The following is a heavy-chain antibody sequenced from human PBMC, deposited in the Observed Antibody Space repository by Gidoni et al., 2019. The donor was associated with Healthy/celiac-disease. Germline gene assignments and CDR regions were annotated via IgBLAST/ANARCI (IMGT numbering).Heavy chain of an antibody. CDR2: ISGSGGST. V-gene: IGHV3-23*01. Sequence: EVQLLESGGGLVQPGGSLRLSCAASGFTFSSHAMSWVRQAPGKGLEWVSAISGSGGSTYYADSVKGRFTISRDNSKNTLYLQMNSLRAEDTAVYYCARYYDFWSGSEPHAFDIWGQGTMVTVSS. CDR1: GFTFSSHA. D-gene: IGHD3-3*01. J-gene: IGHJ3*02. CDR3: ARYYDFWSGSEPHAFDI.